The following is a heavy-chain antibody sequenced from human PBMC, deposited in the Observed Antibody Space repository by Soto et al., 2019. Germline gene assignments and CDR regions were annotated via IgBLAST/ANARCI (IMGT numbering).Heavy chain of an antibody. CDR3: TRLPDFTVTGVDY. J-gene: IGHJ4*02. CDR1: GFTFSGSA. V-gene: IGHV3-73*01. CDR2: IRSKANSYAT. Sequence: GSLRLFCAASGFTFSGSAMHWVRQASGKGLEWVGRIRSKANSYATAYAASVKGRFTISRDDSKNTAYLQMNSLKTEDTAVYYCTRLPDFTVTGVDYWGQGTLVTSPQ. D-gene: IGHD4-4*01.